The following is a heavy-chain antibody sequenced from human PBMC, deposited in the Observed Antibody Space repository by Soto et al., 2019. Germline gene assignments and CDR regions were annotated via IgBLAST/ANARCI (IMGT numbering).Heavy chain of an antibody. Sequence: GGSLRLSCAASGFTFSNYAMSWVRQAPGKGLEWVSAISGSGGSTYYADSVKGRFTISRDNSKNTLYLQMNSLRAEDTAVYYCAKRTSYSTRYYFDYWGQGTLVTVSS. J-gene: IGHJ4*02. V-gene: IGHV3-23*01. CDR1: GFTFSNYA. CDR3: AKRTSYSTRYYFDY. D-gene: IGHD6-13*01. CDR2: ISGSGGST.